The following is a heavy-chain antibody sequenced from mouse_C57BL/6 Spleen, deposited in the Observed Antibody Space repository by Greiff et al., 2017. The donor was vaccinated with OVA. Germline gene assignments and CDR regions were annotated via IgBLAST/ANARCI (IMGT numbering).Heavy chain of an antibody. CDR3: TRGGYDYDETGFAY. V-gene: IGHV5-9-1*02. J-gene: IGHJ3*01. CDR2: ISSGGDYI. CDR1: GFTFSSYA. D-gene: IGHD2-4*01. Sequence: EVKLVESGEGLVKPGGSLKLSCAASGFTFSSYAMSWVRQTPEKRLEWVAYISSGGDYIYYADTVKGRFTISRDNARNTLYLQMSSLKSEDTAMYYCTRGGYDYDETGFAYWGQGTLVTVSA.